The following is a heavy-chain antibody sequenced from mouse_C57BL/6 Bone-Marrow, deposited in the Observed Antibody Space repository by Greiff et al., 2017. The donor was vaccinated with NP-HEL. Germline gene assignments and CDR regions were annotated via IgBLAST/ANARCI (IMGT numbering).Heavy chain of an antibody. CDR3: ARWGRGVFDY. CDR1: GYAFTNYL. V-gene: IGHV1-54*01. CDR2: INPGSGGT. J-gene: IGHJ2*01. Sequence: QVQLQQSGAELVRPGTSVKVSCKASGYAFTNYLIEWVKQRPGQGLEWIGVINPGSGGTNYNEKFKGKATLTADKSSSTAYMQLSSLTSEDSAVYFCARWGRGVFDYWGQGTTLTVSS.